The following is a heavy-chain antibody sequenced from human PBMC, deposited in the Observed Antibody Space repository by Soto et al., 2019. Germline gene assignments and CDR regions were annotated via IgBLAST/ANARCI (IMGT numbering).Heavy chain of an antibody. CDR1: GASIRDGDYY. D-gene: IGHD4-17*01. Sequence: SETLSLTCSVSGASIRDGDYYWSWLRQPPGKGPEWIGIIDYTGGTHYNPTLTGPVSMSVDTSANQFSLKANFVTAADSAVYYCARVGYGDYGRGYYFDFWGPGILVTVSS. CDR3: ARVGYGDYGRGYYFDF. J-gene: IGHJ4*02. V-gene: IGHV4-30-4*01. CDR2: IDYTGGT.